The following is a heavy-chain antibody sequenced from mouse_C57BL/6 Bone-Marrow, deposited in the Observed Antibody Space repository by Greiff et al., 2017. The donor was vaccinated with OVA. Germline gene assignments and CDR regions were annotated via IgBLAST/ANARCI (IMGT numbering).Heavy chain of an antibody. V-gene: IGHV7-1*01. CDR1: GFTFSDFY. J-gene: IGHJ4*01. CDR2: SRNKANDYTT. D-gene: IGHD2-5*01. Sequence: EVKLVESGGGLVQSGRSLRLSCATSGFTFSDFYMEWVRQAPGKGLEWIAASRNKANDYTTEYSASVKGRFIVSRDTSQSTLYLQMNALRAEDTAIYYCARAYSNEAMDYWGQGTSVTVSS. CDR3: ARAYSNEAMDY.